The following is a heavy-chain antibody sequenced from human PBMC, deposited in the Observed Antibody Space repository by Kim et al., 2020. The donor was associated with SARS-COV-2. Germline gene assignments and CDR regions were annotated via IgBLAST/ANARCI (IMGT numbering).Heavy chain of an antibody. V-gene: IGHV3-30*02. D-gene: IGHD3-22*01. CDR3: AKEWSYDSSGYYPIDY. J-gene: IGHJ4*02. Sequence: SVKGRFTISRDNSKNTLYLQVNSLRPEDTAMYYCAKEWSYDSSGYYPIDYWGQGTLVTVSS.